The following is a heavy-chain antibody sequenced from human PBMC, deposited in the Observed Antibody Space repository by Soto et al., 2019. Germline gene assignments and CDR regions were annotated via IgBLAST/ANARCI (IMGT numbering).Heavy chain of an antibody. Sequence: SGPTLVNPTQTLTLTCTFSGFSLSTSGMRVSWIRQPPGKAVEWLARIDWDDDKFYSTSLKTRLTISKDTSKNQVVLTMTNMDPVDTATYYCARTRITYYYDSSGHDDDFDIWGQGTMVTVSS. CDR3: ARTRITYYYDSSGHDDDFDI. D-gene: IGHD3-22*01. V-gene: IGHV2-70*04. CDR1: GFSLSTSGMR. CDR2: IDWDDDK. J-gene: IGHJ3*02.